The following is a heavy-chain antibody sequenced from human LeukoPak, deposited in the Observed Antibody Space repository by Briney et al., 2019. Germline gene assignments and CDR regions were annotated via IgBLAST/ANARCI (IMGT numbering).Heavy chain of an antibody. CDR1: EYFFIDHY. D-gene: IGHD3-9*01. CDR3: ATGPIDWLFKFDY. Sequence: GASVKVSCKTPEYFFIDHYINWVRQAPGQGLEWMGWINPNSGGINYAQKFQGRVTMTRDTSISTVYMELSSLRSGDTAVYYCATGPIDWLFKFDYWGQGTLVTVSS. V-gene: IGHV1-2*02. CDR2: INPNSGGI. J-gene: IGHJ4*02.